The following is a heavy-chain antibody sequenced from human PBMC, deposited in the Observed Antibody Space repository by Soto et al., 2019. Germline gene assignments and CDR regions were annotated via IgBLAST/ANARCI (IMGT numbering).Heavy chain of an antibody. V-gene: IGHV5-51*01. CDR3: ARRRYYDTSGSVAFDV. J-gene: IGHJ3*01. CDR2: IYPGDSDT. D-gene: IGHD3-22*01. Sequence: PGESLKICCKGSGYSFTSYWIGWVRQMPGKGLEWMGIIYPGDSDTRYSPSFQGQVTISADKSINTAYLQWSSLKASDTAMYYCARRRYYDTSGSVAFDVWGQGTMVTVSS. CDR1: GYSFTSYW.